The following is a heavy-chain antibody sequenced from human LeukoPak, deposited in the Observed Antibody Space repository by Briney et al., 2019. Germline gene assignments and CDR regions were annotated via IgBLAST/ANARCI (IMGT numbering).Heavy chain of an antibody. CDR1: GYTFTSYD. V-gene: IGHV1-8*03. J-gene: IGHJ5*02. Sequence: ASVKVSCKASGYTFTSYDINWVRQATGQGLEWMGWMKPNSGNTGYAQKFQGRVTITRNTSISTAYMELSSLRSEDTAVYYCARATLNYDILTGYPRFDPLGQGTLVTVSS. CDR2: MKPNSGNT. CDR3: ARATLNYDILTGYPRFDP. D-gene: IGHD3-9*01.